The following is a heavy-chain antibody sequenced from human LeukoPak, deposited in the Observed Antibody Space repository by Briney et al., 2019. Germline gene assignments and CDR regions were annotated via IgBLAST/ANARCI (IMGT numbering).Heavy chain of an antibody. CDR3: ARVWELSYYY. D-gene: IGHD3-16*02. CDR1: GFSVSTDH. V-gene: IGHV3-53*01. CDR2: IYNDGST. J-gene: IGHJ4*02. Sequence: GGSLRLSCAASGFSVSTDHMSWVRQAPGEGLEWVSVIYNDGSTYYADTVKGRFTISRDNSKNTVDLLVNSLRAEDTAVYYCARVWELSYYYWGQGTLVTVSS.